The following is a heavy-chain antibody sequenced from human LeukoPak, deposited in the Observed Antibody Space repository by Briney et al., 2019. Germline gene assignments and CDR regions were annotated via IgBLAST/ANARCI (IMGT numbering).Heavy chain of an antibody. Sequence: ASVKVSCKASGYTFSSYDINWVRQATGQGLEWMGWMNPNSGNTGYAQKFQGRVTMTRNTSIRTAYMELSSLRSEDTAVYYCASVALYYDFWSGYYRDYYYYGMDVWGQGTTVTVSS. D-gene: IGHD3-3*01. CDR3: ASVALYYDFWSGYYRDYYYYGMDV. CDR1: GYTFSSYD. CDR2: MNPNSGNT. J-gene: IGHJ6*02. V-gene: IGHV1-8*01.